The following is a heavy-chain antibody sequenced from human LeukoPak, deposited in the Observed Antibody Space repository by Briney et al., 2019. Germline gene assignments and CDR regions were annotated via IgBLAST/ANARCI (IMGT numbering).Heavy chain of an antibody. CDR2: IIPIFGTA. Sequence: SVKVSCKASGGTFSSYAISWVRQAPGQGLEWMGGIIPIFGTANYAQKFQGRVTITADESTSTAYMELSSLRSEDTAVYYCARRVVYGYLGYYYYGMDVWGQGTTVTVSS. CDR1: GGTFSSYA. V-gene: IGHV1-69*13. J-gene: IGHJ6*02. D-gene: IGHD5-18*01. CDR3: ARRVVYGYLGYYYYGMDV.